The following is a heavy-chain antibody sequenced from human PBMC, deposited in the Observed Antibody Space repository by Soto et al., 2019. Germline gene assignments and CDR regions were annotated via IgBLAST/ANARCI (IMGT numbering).Heavy chain of an antibody. CDR3: ALPSSWSPYGMDV. J-gene: IGHJ6*02. D-gene: IGHD6-13*01. CDR1: GYSFTTYW. CDR2: IFPDDSET. V-gene: IGHV5-51*01. Sequence: GESLKISCKGSGYSFTTYWIGWVRQMPGKGLEWMGIIFPDDSETRYSPTFQGQVTISADKSISTAYLQWSSLKASDTAMYYCALPSSWSPYGMDVWGQGTTVTVSS.